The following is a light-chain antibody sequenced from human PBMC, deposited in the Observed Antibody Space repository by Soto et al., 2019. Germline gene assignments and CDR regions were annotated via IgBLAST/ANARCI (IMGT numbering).Light chain of an antibody. Sequence: EIVLTQSPGTLSLSPGERATLSCRASQSVSTSYLAWYQQPPGQAPRLLIYETSGRATGIPDRFSGSGSGRDFTLTISSLEPEDFAVYYGQQYGTSLLTFGGGTKVEIK. J-gene: IGKJ4*01. CDR3: QQYGTSLLT. CDR1: QSVSTSY. CDR2: ETS. V-gene: IGKV3-20*01.